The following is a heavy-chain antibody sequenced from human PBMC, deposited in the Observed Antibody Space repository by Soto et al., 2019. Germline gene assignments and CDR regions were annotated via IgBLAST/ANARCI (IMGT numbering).Heavy chain of an antibody. CDR1: GYTLIRYG. V-gene: IGHV1-18*01. CDR3: ARGGYYDNSWGKLSHYGLDV. Sequence: QVQLAQSANEVKKPGASVRVSCKAAGYTLIRYGIAWVRQAPGQGLEWMGWISPYNDYTVYAQKFQGRVSMTADTSTRTVYMNLRGLKSDDTAVYYCARGGYYDNSWGKLSHYGLDVWGQGTSVSVSS. D-gene: IGHD3-16*01. J-gene: IGHJ6*02. CDR2: ISPYNDYT.